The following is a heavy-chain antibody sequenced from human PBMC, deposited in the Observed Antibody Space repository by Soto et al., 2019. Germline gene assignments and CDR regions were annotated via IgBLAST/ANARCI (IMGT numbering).Heavy chain of an antibody. CDR2: ISYDGSNK. V-gene: IGHV3-30*04. D-gene: IGHD2-15*01. CDR3: ARDVSARGRTPFH. Sequence: GGSLRLSCAASGFTFSSYAMHWVRQAPGKGLEWVAVISYDGSNKYYADSVKGRFTISRDNSKNTLYLQMNSLRAEDTAVYYCARDVSARGRTPFHWGQGTLVTVSS. J-gene: IGHJ4*02. CDR1: GFTFSSYA.